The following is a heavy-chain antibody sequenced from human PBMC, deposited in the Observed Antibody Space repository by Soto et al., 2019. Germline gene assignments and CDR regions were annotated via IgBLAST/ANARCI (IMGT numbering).Heavy chain of an antibody. CDR2: INPSGGST. CDR1: GYTFTSYY. D-gene: IGHD2-15*01. V-gene: IGHV1-46*01. Sequence: ASVKVSCKASGYTFTSYYMHWVRQAPGQGLEWMGIINPSGGSTSYAQKFQGRVTMTRDTSTSTVYMELSSLRSEDTAVYYCAGSVGYCSGGSCYWFDPWGQGTLVTVS. J-gene: IGHJ5*02. CDR3: AGSVGYCSGGSCYWFDP.